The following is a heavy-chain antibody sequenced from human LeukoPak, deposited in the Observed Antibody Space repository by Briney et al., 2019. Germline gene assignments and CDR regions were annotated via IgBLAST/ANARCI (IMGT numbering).Heavy chain of an antibody. D-gene: IGHD3-10*01. CDR1: GYTFTSYD. CDR2: MNPNSGNT. J-gene: IGHJ5*02. CDR3: ARGYYGSGSYYNDESLCLDP. Sequence: GASVKVSCKASGYTFTSYDINWVRQATGQGLEWMGWMNPNSGNTGYAQKFQGRVTMTRNTSISTAYMELSSLRSEDTAVYYCARGYYGSGSYYNDESLCLDPWGQGTLVTVSS. V-gene: IGHV1-8*01.